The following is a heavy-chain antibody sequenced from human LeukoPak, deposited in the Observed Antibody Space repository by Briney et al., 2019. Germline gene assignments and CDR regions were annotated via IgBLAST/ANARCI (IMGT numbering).Heavy chain of an antibody. V-gene: IGHV3-53*01. D-gene: IGHD6-19*01. CDR3: TRDLPGWAVAAY. CDR2: IYSGGST. J-gene: IGHJ4*02. CDR1: GFTVSSNY. Sequence: GGSLRLSCAASGFTVSSNYMSWVRQAPGKGLEWVSVIYSGGSTYYADSVKGRFTISRDNSKNTLYLQMNSLRAEDTAVYYCTRDLPGWAVAAYWGQGTLVTVSS.